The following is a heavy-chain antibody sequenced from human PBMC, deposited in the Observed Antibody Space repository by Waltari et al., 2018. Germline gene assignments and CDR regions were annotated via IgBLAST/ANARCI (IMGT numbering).Heavy chain of an antibody. CDR1: GGSFSGYY. Sequence: QVQLQQWGAGLLKPSETLSLTCAVYGGSFSGYYWSWIRQPPGKGLEWIGEINHSGSTNYNPSLKSRVTISVDTSKNQFSLKLSSVTAADTAVYYCARVDTATNWFDPWGQGTLVTVSS. V-gene: IGHV4-34*01. CDR2: INHSGST. J-gene: IGHJ5*02. D-gene: IGHD5-18*01. CDR3: ARVDTATNWFDP.